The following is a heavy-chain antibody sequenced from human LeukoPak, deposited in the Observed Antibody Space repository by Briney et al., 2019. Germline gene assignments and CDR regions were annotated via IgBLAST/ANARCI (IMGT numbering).Heavy chain of an antibody. CDR3: TRTGSCGSGIVDY. CDR2: IRSKANSYAT. D-gene: IGHD3-10*01. J-gene: IGHJ4*02. Sequence: GGSLRLSCAAPGFTFSGSAMHWVRQASGKGLDRVGRIRSKANSYATAYAASVKGRFTISRDDSKNTAYLQMNSLKTEDTAVYYCTRTGSCGSGIVDYWGQGTLVTVSS. V-gene: IGHV3-73*01. CDR1: GFTFSGSA.